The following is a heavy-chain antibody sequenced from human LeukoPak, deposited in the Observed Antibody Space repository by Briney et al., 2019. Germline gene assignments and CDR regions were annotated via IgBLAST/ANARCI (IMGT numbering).Heavy chain of an antibody. Sequence: ASVKVSCKASGYTFTSYVISWVRQAPGQGLEWMGWISAYNGNTNYAQKLQGRVTMTTDTSTSTAYMELRSLISDDTAVYYCARVKGFEYDNGDYANWSAFDIWGQGTMVTVSS. CDR2: ISAYNGNT. J-gene: IGHJ3*02. CDR1: GYTFTSYV. CDR3: ARVKGFEYDNGDYANWSAFDI. V-gene: IGHV1-18*01. D-gene: IGHD4-17*01.